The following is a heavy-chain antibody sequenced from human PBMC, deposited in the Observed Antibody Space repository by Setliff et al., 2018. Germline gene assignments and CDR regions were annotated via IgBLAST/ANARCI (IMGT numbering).Heavy chain of an antibody. CDR2: IYIGGSA. V-gene: IGHV4-4*07. CDR1: GYSISSGHY. D-gene: IGHD6-19*01. CDR3: AREQWLDPPGYYYMDV. Sequence: SETLSLTCTVSGYSISSGHYWGWIRQPAGKGLEWIGHIYIGGSANYNPSLKSRVTMSIDKSKNQFSLKLNSVTAADMAVYYCAREQWLDPPGYYYMDVWAKGTTVTVSS. J-gene: IGHJ6*03.